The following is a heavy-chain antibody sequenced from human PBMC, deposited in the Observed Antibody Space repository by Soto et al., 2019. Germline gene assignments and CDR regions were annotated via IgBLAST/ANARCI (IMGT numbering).Heavy chain of an antibody. V-gene: IGHV3-30-3*01. J-gene: IGHJ4*02. CDR2: ISDDGSKK. CDR3: AGVRETSSWFLSGFEY. CDR1: GLTFSRYA. Sequence: QVQLVESGGGVVQPGRSLRLSCAASGLTFSRYAMHWVRQVPGKGLEWVAVISDDGSKKYYVDSVKGRFSISRDKSRNTLYLQMNSLRAEDTAVYFCAGVRETSSWFLSGFEYWGQGTLVTVSS. D-gene: IGHD6-13*01.